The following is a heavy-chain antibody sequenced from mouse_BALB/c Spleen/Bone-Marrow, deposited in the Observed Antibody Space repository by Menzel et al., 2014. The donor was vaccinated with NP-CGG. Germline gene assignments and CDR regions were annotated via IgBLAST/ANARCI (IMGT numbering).Heavy chain of an antibody. V-gene: IGHV14-3*02. Sequence: EVQLQQSGAELVKPGASVKLSCTASGFNIKDTYMHWVKQRPEQGLEWIGRIDPANDNTKYDPKFQGKATITADTSSNTAYLQLGSLTSEDTAVYDGALYYYGSYFDSWGQGTTLTVSS. D-gene: IGHD1-1*01. J-gene: IGHJ2*01. CDR1: GFNIKDTY. CDR2: IDPANDNT. CDR3: ALYYYGSYFDS.